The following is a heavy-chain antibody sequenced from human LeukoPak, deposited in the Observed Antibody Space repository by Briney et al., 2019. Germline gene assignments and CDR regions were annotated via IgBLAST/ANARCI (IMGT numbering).Heavy chain of an antibody. CDR2: VYYSGST. D-gene: IGHD4-17*01. CDR1: GGSIDSTTYY. V-gene: IGHV4-39*07. J-gene: IGHJ4*02. Sequence: SETLSLTCSVSGGSIDSTTYYWGWIRQPPGKGLEWIGNVYYSGSTFYNPSLKSRVTISIDTFKNQFSLQLQSVTAADTAVYYCARDDYGDRGFDFWGQGSLLIVSS. CDR3: ARDDYGDRGFDF.